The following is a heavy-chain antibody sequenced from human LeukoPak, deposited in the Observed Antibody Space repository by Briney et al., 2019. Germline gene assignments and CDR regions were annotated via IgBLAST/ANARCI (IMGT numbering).Heavy chain of an antibody. CDR2: ISGSGSTI. J-gene: IGHJ4*02. Sequence: PGGPLRLSCAASGFTFSDYYMSWIRQAPGKGLEWVSYISGSGSTIYYADSVKGRFTISRDNAKNSLYLQMNSLRAEDTAVYYCAKAASTIAVAGHYHYWGQGTLVTVSS. CDR1: GFTFSDYY. CDR3: AKAASTIAVAGHYHY. D-gene: IGHD6-19*01. V-gene: IGHV3-11*01.